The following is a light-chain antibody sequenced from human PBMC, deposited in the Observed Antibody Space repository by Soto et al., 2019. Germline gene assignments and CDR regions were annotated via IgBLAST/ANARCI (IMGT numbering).Light chain of an antibody. CDR1: QSVSSN. V-gene: IGKV3-15*01. CDR3: QQYHNWPQT. J-gene: IGKJ1*01. CDR2: GAS. Sequence: EIVMTQSPATLSVSPGERATLSCRASQSVSSNLAWYQQKPGQAPRLLIYGASTRATGIPARFSGSGSGTEFTLNISSLQSEDFAVYYCQQYHNWPQTFVQGTKVEIK.